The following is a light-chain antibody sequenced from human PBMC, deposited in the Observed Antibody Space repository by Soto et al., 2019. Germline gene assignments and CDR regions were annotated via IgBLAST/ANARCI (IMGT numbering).Light chain of an antibody. CDR3: CSYAGRYTYV. CDR2: DVH. CDR1: STDVGGYNY. V-gene: IGLV2-11*01. J-gene: IGLJ1*01. Sequence: QSVLTQPRSVSGSPGQSVTISCSGTSTDVGGYNYVSWYQQHPGKAPKLMIYDVHKRPSGVPDRFSGSKSGNTASLTISGLQAEDEADYYCCSYAGRYTYVFGTGTKVNVL.